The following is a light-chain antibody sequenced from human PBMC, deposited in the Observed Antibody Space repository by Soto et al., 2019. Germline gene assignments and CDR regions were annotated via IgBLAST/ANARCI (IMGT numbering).Light chain of an antibody. Sequence: DILMTQSPDSLTLSLGDRATINCKSSQSVFSRFRNKNYLGWFQQKPGQTPRLLIYWASTRESGVSDRFSGSGSGTDFTLTIDSLQAEDVAVYYCQQYYTTPTWTFGQGTKVDIK. CDR1: QSVFSRFRNKNY. CDR2: WAS. CDR3: QQYYTTPTWT. J-gene: IGKJ1*01. V-gene: IGKV4-1*01.